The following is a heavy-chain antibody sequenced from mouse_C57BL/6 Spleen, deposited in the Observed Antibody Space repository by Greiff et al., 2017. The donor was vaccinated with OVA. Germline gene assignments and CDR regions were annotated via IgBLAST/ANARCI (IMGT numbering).Heavy chain of an antibody. V-gene: IGHV1-9*01. J-gene: IGHJ2*01. CDR3: ARSGSNYDGY. CDR2: ILPGSGST. D-gene: IGHD2-5*01. CDR1: GYTFTGYW. Sequence: VQLVESGAELMKPGASVKLSCKATGYTFTGYWIEWVQQRPGHGLEWIGEILPGSGSTNYNEKFKGKATFTADTSSHTAYMQLSSLTTEYSAICYCARSGSNYDGYWGQGTTLTVSS.